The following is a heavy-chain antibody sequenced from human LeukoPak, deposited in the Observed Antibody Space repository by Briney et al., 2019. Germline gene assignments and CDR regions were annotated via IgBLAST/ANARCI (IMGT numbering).Heavy chain of an antibody. CDR3: ARDGYNWNGGYYYYGMDV. V-gene: IGHV4-59*01. CDR1: GGSISSYY. Sequence: SETLSLTCTVSGGSISSYYWSWIRQPPGKGLEWIGHIYYSGSTNYNPSLKSRVTISVDTSKNQFSLKLSSVTAADTAVYYCARDGYNWNGGYYYYGMDVWGQGTTVTVSS. J-gene: IGHJ6*02. CDR2: IYYSGST. D-gene: IGHD1-20*01.